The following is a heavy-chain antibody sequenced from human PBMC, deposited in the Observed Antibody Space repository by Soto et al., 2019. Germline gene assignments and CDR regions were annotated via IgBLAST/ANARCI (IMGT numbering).Heavy chain of an antibody. CDR3: ARDGAVTVTTSYFDY. V-gene: IGHV1-69*12. CDR1: GGTFSRNA. Sequence: QVQLVQSGAEVKKPGSSVKVSCKASGGTFSRNAINWVRQAPGQGLEWMGGIIPLFGTTNYAQNFQGRVTITADESTSTAYMELSSLRSEDTAVDYCARDGAVTVTTSYFDYWGQGTLVSVSS. CDR2: IIPLFGTT. J-gene: IGHJ4*02. D-gene: IGHD4-17*01.